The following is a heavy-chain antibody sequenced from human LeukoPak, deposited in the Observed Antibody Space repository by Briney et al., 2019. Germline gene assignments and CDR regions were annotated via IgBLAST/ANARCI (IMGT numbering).Heavy chain of an antibody. Sequence: GESLKISCKGSGYSFTSYWIAWVRQMPGKGLEWMGIIYPHDSDIRYSPPFQGQVTISADKSINTAYLQWSSLKASDTAMYYCARMIGLGEVSPYFDYWGQGTLVTVSS. V-gene: IGHV5-51*01. CDR2: IYPHDSDI. J-gene: IGHJ4*02. D-gene: IGHD3-16*02. CDR3: ARMIGLGEVSPYFDY. CDR1: GYSFTSYW.